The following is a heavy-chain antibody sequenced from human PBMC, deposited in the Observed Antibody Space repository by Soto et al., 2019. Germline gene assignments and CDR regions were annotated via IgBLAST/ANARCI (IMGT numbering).Heavy chain of an antibody. V-gene: IGHV3-15*07. D-gene: IGHD1-26*01. J-gene: IGHJ4*02. CDR2: IRSKTDGGTT. CDR3: TTDGNGSGKD. CDR1: GFSFSNAG. Sequence: EVQLVESGGGLVKPGGSLRLSCAASGFSFSNAGMNWVRQAPGKGVEWVGRIRSKTDGGTTDYAAPVKGRFTISRDDSKNTLYLQMDSLTIEVTAVYYCTTDGNGSGKDWGQGTLVTVAS.